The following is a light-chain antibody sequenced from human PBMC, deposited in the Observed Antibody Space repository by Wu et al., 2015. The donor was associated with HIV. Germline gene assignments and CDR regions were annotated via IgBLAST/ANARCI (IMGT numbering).Light chain of an antibody. CDR2: KAS. V-gene: IGKV1-5*03. CDR1: QGISSW. J-gene: IGKJ2*03. Sequence: DIRMTQSPPTLSASVGDRVTITCRASQGISSWLAWYQQKPGQPPKLLIYKASTLESGVPSRFSGRGSGTEFTLSISSLQPDDFATYYCQQYSSYQNSFGQGTKLEI. CDR3: QQYSSYQNS.